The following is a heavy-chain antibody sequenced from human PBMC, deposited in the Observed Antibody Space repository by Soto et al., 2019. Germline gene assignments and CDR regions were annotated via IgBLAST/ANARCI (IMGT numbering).Heavy chain of an antibody. CDR3: ARGPTTGKVDS. CDR1: GASIYNGGYF. Sequence: QVQLQESGPGLVRPSQTLSLTCSVSGASIYNGGYFWSWIRQSPGKGLEWIGHIHNSGSPYNHPSLNRRVTISAAASMNQCSLALSPVTAADPAMYYCARGPTTGKVDSWGPGILVPVSS. J-gene: IGHJ4*02. V-gene: IGHV4-30-4*01. CDR2: IHNSGSP.